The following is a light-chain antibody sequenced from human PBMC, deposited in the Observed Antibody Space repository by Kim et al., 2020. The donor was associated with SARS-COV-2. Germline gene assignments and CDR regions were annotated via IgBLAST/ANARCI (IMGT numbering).Light chain of an antibody. CDR1: QSVSSN. Sequence: EILMTQSPATLSVSPGERATLSCRASQSVSSNLAWYQQKPGQPPRLLIYGASTRATGIPARFSGNGSGTEFTLTISSLQSEDFAVYYCQKYNNWPPWTFGQGTKVDIK. J-gene: IGKJ1*01. CDR2: GAS. V-gene: IGKV3-15*01. CDR3: QKYNNWPPWT.